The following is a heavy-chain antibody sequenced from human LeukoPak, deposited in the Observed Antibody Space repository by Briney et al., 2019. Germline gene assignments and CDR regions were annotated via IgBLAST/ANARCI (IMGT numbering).Heavy chain of an antibody. CDR2: ISGSGGST. CDR1: GFTFSSYA. D-gene: IGHD1-26*01. J-gene: IGHJ4*02. Sequence: GGSLRLSCAASGFTFSSYAMSWVRQAPGKGLEGVSAISGSGGSTYYADSVKGRFTISRDNSKNTLYLQMNSLRAEDTAVYYCAKDSQEWELLGFFDYWGQGTLVTVSS. CDR3: AKDSQEWELLGFFDY. V-gene: IGHV3-23*01.